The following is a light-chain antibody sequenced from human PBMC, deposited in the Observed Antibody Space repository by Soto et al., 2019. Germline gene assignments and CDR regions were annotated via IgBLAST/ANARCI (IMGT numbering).Light chain of an antibody. CDR1: SSDVGSYNR. CDR2: QVS. CDR3: SSYTSSSTWV. V-gene: IGLV2-18*02. Sequence: QSALTQPPSVSGSPGQSVTISCTGTSSDVGSYNRVSWYQQPPGTAPKLMIYQVSNRPSGVPDRFSGSKSGNTASLTIPGHQAEDEADYYCSSYTSSSTWVFGGGTKLTVL. J-gene: IGLJ3*02.